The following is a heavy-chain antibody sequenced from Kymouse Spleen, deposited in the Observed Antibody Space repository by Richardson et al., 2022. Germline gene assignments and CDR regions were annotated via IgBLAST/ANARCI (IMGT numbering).Heavy chain of an antibody. CDR1: GFTFSSYG. D-gene: IGHD3-9*01. V-gene: IGHV3-33*01. CDR2: IWYDGSNK. CDR3: ARSPYYDILTGYSLGMDV. J-gene: IGHJ6*02. Sequence: QVQLVESGGGVVQPGRSLRLSCAASGFTFSSYGMHWVRQAPGKGLEWVAVIWYDGSNKYYADSVKGRFTISRDNSKNTLYLQMNSLRAEDTAVYYCARSPYYDILTGYSLGMDVWGQGTTVTVSS.